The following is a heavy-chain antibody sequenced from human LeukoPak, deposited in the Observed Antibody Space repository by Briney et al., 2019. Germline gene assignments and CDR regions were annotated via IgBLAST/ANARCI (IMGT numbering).Heavy chain of an antibody. J-gene: IGHJ4*02. Sequence: GGSLRLSCAAPGFTFSSYEMNWVRQAPGKGLEWVSYISSSGSTIYYADSVKGRFTISRDNAKNSLYLQMNNLRAEDTAVYYCARDRRYSGSFYVRWGQFFDYWDQGTLVTVSS. D-gene: IGHD1-26*01. CDR2: ISSSGSTI. V-gene: IGHV3-48*03. CDR3: ARDRRYSGSFYVRWGQFFDY. CDR1: GFTFSSYE.